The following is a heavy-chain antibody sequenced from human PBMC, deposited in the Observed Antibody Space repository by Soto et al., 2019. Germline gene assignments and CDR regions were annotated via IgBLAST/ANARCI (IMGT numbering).Heavy chain of an antibody. CDR3: GRGRELLPYYVMNV. CDR2: ISYTGRT. Sequence: PXGTLTLTCIVSGDCVTSGSYYGTWLRQPPGKGLEWIGYISYTGRTKYNPSLQSRVTISVDTAMNDFSLNLSSVTSADTAVYFWGRGRELLPYYVMNVWGHGTAVTVSS. V-gene: IGHV4-61*03. J-gene: IGHJ6*02. D-gene: IGHD1-7*01. CDR1: GDCVTSGSYY.